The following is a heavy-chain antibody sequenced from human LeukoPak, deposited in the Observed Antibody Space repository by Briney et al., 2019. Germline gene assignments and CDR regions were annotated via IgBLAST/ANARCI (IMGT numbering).Heavy chain of an antibody. J-gene: IGHJ4*02. CDR2: INHSGST. V-gene: IGHV4-34*01. CDR3: ARGAAAAGTALGY. D-gene: IGHD6-13*01. Sequence: SETLSLICAVYGGSFSGYYWSWIRQPPGKGLEWIGEINHSGSTNYNPSLKSRVTISVDTSKNQFSLKLSSVTAADTAVYYCARGAAAAGTALGYWGQGTLVTVSS. CDR1: GGSFSGYY.